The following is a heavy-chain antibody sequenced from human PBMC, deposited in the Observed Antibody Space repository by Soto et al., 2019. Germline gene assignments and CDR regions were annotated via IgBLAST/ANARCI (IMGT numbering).Heavy chain of an antibody. J-gene: IGHJ5*02. CDR1: GYRVTHYV. D-gene: IGHD1-26*01. CDR3: VRGRLLVGAADIWFDP. V-gene: IGHV1-3*01. Sequence: ASVKVSWKASGYRVTHYVIHWVRQAPGQRLEWMGWIGAGDGKTYYSQNFQGRVTITKDTSMTTAYMELSRLISEDTAVYYCVRGRLLVGAADIWFDPWGQGTLVTVSS. CDR2: IGAGDGKT.